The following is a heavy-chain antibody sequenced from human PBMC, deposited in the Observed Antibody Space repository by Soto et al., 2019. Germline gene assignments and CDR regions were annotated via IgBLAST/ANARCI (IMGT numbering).Heavy chain of an antibody. J-gene: IGHJ4*02. V-gene: IGHV3-48*02. CDR3: ARGVQIIVLLPAAIDY. D-gene: IGHD2-2*01. CDR2: IHNSSSTI. CDR1: GFTFSSYS. Sequence: EVQLVESGGGLVQPGESLRLSCAASGFTFSSYSMNWVRQAPGKGLEWVSYIHNSSSTIYYADSVRGRFTISRDNAKNSLYLQMNCLRDEDTAVYYCARGVQIIVLLPAAIDYWGQGTLVTVSS.